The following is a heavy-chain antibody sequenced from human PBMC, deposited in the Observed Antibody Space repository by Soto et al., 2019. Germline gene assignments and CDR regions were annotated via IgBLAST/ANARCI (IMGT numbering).Heavy chain of an antibody. V-gene: IGHV1-46*01. CDR3: ARDSWSGYYFEY. D-gene: IGHD3-3*01. CDR2: INLSNGYT. J-gene: IGHJ4*02. Sequence: GASVKVSCKASGYTFTTYYMNWVRQAPGQGLEWMGIINLSNGYTTYAQKFQGRVTTTRDTSTSTVYMELSSLRSEDTAVYYCARDSWSGYYFEYWGQGPRVSVSS. CDR1: GYTFTTYY.